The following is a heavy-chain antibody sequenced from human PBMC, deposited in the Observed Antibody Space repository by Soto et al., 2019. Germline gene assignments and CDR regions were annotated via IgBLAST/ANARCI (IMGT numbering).Heavy chain of an antibody. D-gene: IGHD2-2*01. CDR2: IWYDGSNK. CDR1: GFTFSSYG. V-gene: IGHV3-33*01. Sequence: GGSLRLSCAASGFTFSSYGMHWVRQAPGKGLEWVAVIWYDGSNKYYADSVKGRFTISRDNSKNTLYLQMNSLRAEDTAVYYCARSGGLVVVPAAIPVDAFDIWGQGTMVTVSS. CDR3: ARSGGLVVVPAAIPVDAFDI. J-gene: IGHJ3*02.